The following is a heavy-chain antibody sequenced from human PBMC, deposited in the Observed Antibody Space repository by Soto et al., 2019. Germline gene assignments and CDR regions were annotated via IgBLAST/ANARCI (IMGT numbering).Heavy chain of an antibody. V-gene: IGHV3-74*01. J-gene: IGHJ6*02. CDR1: GFTFSSDW. CDR2: IISGGTRV. CDR3: ARERTSKGGLDI. Sequence: GGSLRLSCAASGFTFSSDWMDWVRQSPGKGLEWVSRIISGGTRVNYADSVKGRFTITRDNAKNTLYLEMHSLTVDDTAVYYCARERTSKGGLDIWGQGTTVTVSS.